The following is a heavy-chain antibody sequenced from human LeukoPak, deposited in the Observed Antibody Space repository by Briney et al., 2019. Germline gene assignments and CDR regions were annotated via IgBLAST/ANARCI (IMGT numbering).Heavy chain of an antibody. CDR1: GFTSSSYS. Sequence: GGSLRLSCAASGFTSSSYSMNWVRQAPGQGLEWVSSISSSSSYTYYADSVKGRLTISRDNAKNSLYLQMNSLRAEDTAVYYCARLTTVTTSYYYYGMDVWGQGTTVTVSS. CDR3: ARLTTVTTSYYYYGMDV. D-gene: IGHD4-17*01. CDR2: ISSSSSYT. J-gene: IGHJ6*02. V-gene: IGHV3-21*01.